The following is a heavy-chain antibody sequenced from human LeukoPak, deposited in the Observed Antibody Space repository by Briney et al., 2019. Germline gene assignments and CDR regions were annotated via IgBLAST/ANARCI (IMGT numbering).Heavy chain of an antibody. CDR2: IYTSGST. J-gene: IGHJ6*03. CDR1: GGSISSYY. V-gene: IGHV4-4*09. D-gene: IGHD2-2*02. CDR3: AGIPAAITQGYYYYYMDV. Sequence: SETLSLTCTVSGGSISSYYWSWIRQPPGKGLEWIGYIYTSGSTNYNPSLKSRVTISVDTSKNQFSLKLSSVTAADTAVYYCAGIPAAITQGYYYYYMDVWGKGTTVTVSS.